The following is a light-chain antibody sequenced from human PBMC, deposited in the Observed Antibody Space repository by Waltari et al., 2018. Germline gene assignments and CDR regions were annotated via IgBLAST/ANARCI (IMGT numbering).Light chain of an antibody. Sequence: SYVVTQPPSVSVAPGATATITWGGANIGTYRVHLYQQKAGQAPVLVIFYDRDRPSGIPDRFSGSNSGNTATLTISRVEAGDEARYYCHVWHPHVDPGVFGTGTEVTVL. V-gene: IGLV3-21*04. CDR2: YDR. CDR3: HVWHPHVDPGV. CDR1: NIGTYR. J-gene: IGLJ1*01.